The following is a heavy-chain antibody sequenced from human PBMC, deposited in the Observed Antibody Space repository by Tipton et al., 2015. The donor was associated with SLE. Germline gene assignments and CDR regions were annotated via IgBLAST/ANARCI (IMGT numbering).Heavy chain of an antibody. CDR1: GGSITNYY. CDR2: ICFGGGT. CDR3: ARGYSSSWYREFFDI. D-gene: IGHD6-13*01. V-gene: IGHV4-4*07. Sequence: TLSLTCTVSGGSITNYYWGWVRQPAGKGLEWIGRICFGGGTKYNPPLHSRVSLSVDASKNQFSLRLRSATAADTAFYYCARGYSSSWYREFFDIWGRGTLVTVSS. J-gene: IGHJ2*01.